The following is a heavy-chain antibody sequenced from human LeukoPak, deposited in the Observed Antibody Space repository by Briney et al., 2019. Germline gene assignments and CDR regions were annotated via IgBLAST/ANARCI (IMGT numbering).Heavy chain of an antibody. J-gene: IGHJ3*02. CDR3: ARNQEKAFGI. CDR2: IYYSGST. V-gene: IGHV4-59*12. CDR1: GGSITSDH. Sequence: SETLSLTCTVSGGSITSDHWNWIRQPPGKGLEWIGCIYYSGSTYYNPSLKSRVTISVDMSKNQFSLRLTSVTAADTAVYYCARNQEKAFGIWGQGTMVTVSS.